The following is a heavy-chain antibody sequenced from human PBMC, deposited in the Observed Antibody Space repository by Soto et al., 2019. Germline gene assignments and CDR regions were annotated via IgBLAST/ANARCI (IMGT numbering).Heavy chain of an antibody. CDR1: GFTFSSYA. CDR3: AKVQGSSSGAFYVDY. Sequence: EVQLLESGGGLVQPGGSLRLSCVASGFTFSSYAMSWVRQAPGKGLEWVSAISGSGGSTYYADSVKGRFTISRDNSKNTLYLQMNSLRAEDTAVYYCAKVQGSSSGAFYVDYWGQGTLVTVSS. D-gene: IGHD6-19*01. J-gene: IGHJ4*02. V-gene: IGHV3-23*01. CDR2: ISGSGGST.